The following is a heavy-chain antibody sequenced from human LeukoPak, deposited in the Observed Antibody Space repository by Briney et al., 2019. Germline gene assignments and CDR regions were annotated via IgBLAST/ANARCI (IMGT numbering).Heavy chain of an antibody. J-gene: IGHJ4*02. D-gene: IGHD1-26*01. CDR3: ARAVVGATKHFDY. V-gene: IGHV4-59*01. CDR1: GGSISSYY. CDR2: IYYSGST. Sequence: PSETLSLTCTVSGGSISSYYWSWIRQPPGKGLEWIGYIYYSGSTNYNPSLKSRVTISVDTSKNQFSLKLSSVTAADTAVYYCARAVVGATKHFDYWGQRTLVTVSS.